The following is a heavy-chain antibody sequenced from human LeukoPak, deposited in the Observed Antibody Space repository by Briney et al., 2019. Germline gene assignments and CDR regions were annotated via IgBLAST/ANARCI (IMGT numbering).Heavy chain of an antibody. CDR1: GFPFSSHG. CDR3: AHGAMYQLDY. J-gene: IGHJ4*02. D-gene: IGHD2-2*01. V-gene: IGHV3-23*01. Sequence: PGGSLRLSCAASGFPFSSHGMSWVRRAPGKGLEWVSGIIGGGGSTYYADSVKGRFTISGDNSRNTLFLQMNSLRAEDTAVYYCAHGAMYQLDYWGQGTLVTVSS. CDR2: IIGGGGST.